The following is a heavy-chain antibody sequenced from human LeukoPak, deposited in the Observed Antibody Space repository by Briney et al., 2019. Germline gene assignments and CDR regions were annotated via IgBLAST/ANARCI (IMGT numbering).Heavy chain of an antibody. D-gene: IGHD3-10*01. J-gene: IGHJ6*03. V-gene: IGHV4-59*08. Sequence: SETLSLTCTVSGGSFSSYYWSWIRQPPGKGLEWIGYIYYSGSTNYNPSLKSRVTISVDTSKNQFSLKLSSVTAADTAVYYCARLGTMVRGVIPYMDVWGKGTTVTVSS. CDR2: IYYSGST. CDR3: ARLGTMVRGVIPYMDV. CDR1: GGSFSSYY.